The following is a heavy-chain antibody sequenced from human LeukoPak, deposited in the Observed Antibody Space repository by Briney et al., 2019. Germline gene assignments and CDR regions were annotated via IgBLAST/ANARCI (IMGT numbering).Heavy chain of an antibody. CDR3: ARADYDYVWGSYRQYYFDY. Sequence: ASVKVSCKPSGYTFTGYYIHWVRQAPSQGLEWMGWINPTSGGTNYAPKFQGRVTMTRDTSISTAYMELSRLRSDDTAVYYCARADYDYVWGSYRQYYFDYWGQGTLVTVSS. CDR2: INPTSGGT. V-gene: IGHV1-2*02. D-gene: IGHD3-16*02. CDR1: GYTFTGYY. J-gene: IGHJ4*02.